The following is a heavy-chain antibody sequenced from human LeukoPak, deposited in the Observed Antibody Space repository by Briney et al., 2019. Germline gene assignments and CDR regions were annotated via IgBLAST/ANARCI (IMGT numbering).Heavy chain of an antibody. J-gene: IGHJ4*02. CDR2: IGRSGEDV. CDR1: GFTYSGYE. D-gene: IGHD3-10*01. CDR3: AKDMNSYGSGSSYNPWGPFDS. V-gene: IGHV3-48*03. Sequence: GGSLRLSCEASGFTYSGYEMNWVRQAPGRGLEWVSYIGRSGEDVYHADSVRGRFTISRDNADNSPYLQMNSLTPEDTAFYFCAKDMNSYGSGSSYNPWGPFDSWGQGTLVTVSS.